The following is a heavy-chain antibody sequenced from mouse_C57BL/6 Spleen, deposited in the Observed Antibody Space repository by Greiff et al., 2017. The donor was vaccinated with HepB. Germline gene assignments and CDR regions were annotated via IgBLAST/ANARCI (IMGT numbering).Heavy chain of an antibody. Sequence: EVKVVESGEGLVKPGGSLKLSCAASGFTFSSYAMSWVRQTPEKRLEWVAYISSGGDYIYYADTVKGRFTISRDNARNTLYLQMSSLKSEDTAMYYCTREDYGSPFAYWGQGTLVTVSA. J-gene: IGHJ3*01. CDR3: TREDYGSPFAY. CDR2: ISSGGDYI. CDR1: GFTFSSYA. D-gene: IGHD1-1*01. V-gene: IGHV5-9-1*02.